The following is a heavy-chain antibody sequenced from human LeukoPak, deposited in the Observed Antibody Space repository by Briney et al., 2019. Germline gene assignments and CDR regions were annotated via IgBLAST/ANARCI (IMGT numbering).Heavy chain of an antibody. Sequence: ASVKVSCKASGYTFTVYFMHWVRQAPGQGLEWMGWINPNSGGTNYAQKFQGRVTMTRDTSISTAYMELSRLRSDDTAVYYCASPVRGLRYFDWLLPLDYWGQGTLVTVSS. CDR3: ASPVRGLRYFDWLLPLDY. CDR2: INPNSGGT. CDR1: GYTFTVYF. J-gene: IGHJ4*02. D-gene: IGHD3-9*01. V-gene: IGHV1-2*02.